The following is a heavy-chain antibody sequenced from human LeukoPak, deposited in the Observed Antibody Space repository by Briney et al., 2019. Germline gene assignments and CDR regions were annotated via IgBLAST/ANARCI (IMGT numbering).Heavy chain of an antibody. CDR2: IYSGGRT. V-gene: IGHV3-66*01. J-gene: IGHJ4*02. CDR3: ARDRGEGYGNYGGLGAVLFDY. CDR1: GFTVSRNY. D-gene: IGHD4-11*01. Sequence: GGSLRLSCAASGFTVSRNYMSWVRQAPGKGLEWVSVIYSGGRTYYADSVKGRFTISRDNAKNSLYLQMNSLRAEDTALYYCARDRGEGYGNYGGLGAVLFDYWGQGTLVTVSS.